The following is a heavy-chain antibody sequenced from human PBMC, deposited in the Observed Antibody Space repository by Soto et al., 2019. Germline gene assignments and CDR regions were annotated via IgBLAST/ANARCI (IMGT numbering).Heavy chain of an antibody. D-gene: IGHD3-22*01. CDR2: FDPEDGET. V-gene: IGHV1-24*01. CDR3: ATTIRITMIGLEAFDI. CDR1: GYTLTELS. J-gene: IGHJ3*02. Sequence: ASVKVSCKVSGYTLTELSMHWVRQAPGKGLEWMGGFDPEDGETIYAQKFQGRVTMTEDTSTDTAYMELSSLRSEDTAVYYCATTIRITMIGLEAFDIWGQGTMVTVSS.